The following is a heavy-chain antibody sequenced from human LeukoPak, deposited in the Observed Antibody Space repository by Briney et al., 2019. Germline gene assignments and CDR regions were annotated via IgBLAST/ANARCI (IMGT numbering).Heavy chain of an antibody. D-gene: IGHD6-13*01. CDR3: ARGPSSWYLYYGMDV. CDR2: ISGSGSST. CDR1: GFTFSSYA. V-gene: IGHV3-23*01. Sequence: PGGSLRLSCAASGFTFSSYAMNWVRQAPGKGLEWVSGISGSGSSTYSADSVKGRFTISRDNSKNTLYLQMNSLRAEDTAVYYCARGPSSWYLYYGMDVWGQGTTVTVSS. J-gene: IGHJ6*02.